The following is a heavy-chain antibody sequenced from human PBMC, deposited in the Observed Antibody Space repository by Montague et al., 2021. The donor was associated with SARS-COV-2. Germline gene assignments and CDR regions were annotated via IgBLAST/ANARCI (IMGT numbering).Heavy chain of an antibody. V-gene: IGHV3-66*01. CDR3: AARADYYYGMDV. J-gene: IGHJ6*02. CDR1: GFTVSSNN. Sequence: SLSLSWAASGFTVSSNNMSWVRQAPGKGLEWVSVIYSGGTTQYADSVKGRFTISRDKSNYTLYLQMNSLRAEDTAVYYCAARADYYYGMDVWGQGTSVTVSS. CDR2: IYSGGTT.